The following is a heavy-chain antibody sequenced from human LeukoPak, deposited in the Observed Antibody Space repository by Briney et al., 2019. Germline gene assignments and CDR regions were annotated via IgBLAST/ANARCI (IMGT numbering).Heavy chain of an antibody. D-gene: IGHD3-9*01. J-gene: IGHJ4*02. V-gene: IGHV1-24*01. Sequence: ASVKVSCKVSGYTLTELSMHWVRQAPGKGLEWMGGFDPEDGETIYAQKFQGRDTMTEDTSTDTAYMELSSLRSEDTAVYYCATVWTGYFDWSPRYWGQGTLVTVSS. CDR2: FDPEDGET. CDR3: ATVWTGYFDWSPRY. CDR1: GYTLTELS.